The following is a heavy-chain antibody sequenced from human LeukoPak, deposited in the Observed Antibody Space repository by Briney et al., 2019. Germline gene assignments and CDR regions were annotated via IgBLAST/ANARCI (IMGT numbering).Heavy chain of an antibody. CDR3: AKGGSNYYYYYYMDV. V-gene: IGHV3-7*03. J-gene: IGHJ6*03. CDR1: GFPFSTYW. CDR2: INQDGTEK. D-gene: IGHD3-10*01. Sequence: GGSLRLSCAASGFPFSTYWMSWVRQAPGKGLEWVANINQDGTEKYYVDSVKGRFTISGDYAKNSLYLQMNSLRAEDTAVYYCAKGGSNYYYYYYMDVWGKGTTVTVSS.